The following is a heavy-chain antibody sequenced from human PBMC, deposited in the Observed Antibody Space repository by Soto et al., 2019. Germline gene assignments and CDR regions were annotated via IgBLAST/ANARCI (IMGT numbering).Heavy chain of an antibody. CDR3: AKDRRAGGNYGFYFDF. CDR2: SSATGAGT. Sequence: EVQLLESGGGLVQPGGSLRLSCAASGFTFSSYGMTWVRQAPGKGLEWVSFSSATGAGTYYADSVKGRFTISRDNSKNTLYLQMTSLRADDPAVYYCAKDRRAGGNYGFYFDFWGQGALVIVSS. V-gene: IGHV3-23*01. D-gene: IGHD1-7*01. CDR1: GFTFSSYG. J-gene: IGHJ5*01.